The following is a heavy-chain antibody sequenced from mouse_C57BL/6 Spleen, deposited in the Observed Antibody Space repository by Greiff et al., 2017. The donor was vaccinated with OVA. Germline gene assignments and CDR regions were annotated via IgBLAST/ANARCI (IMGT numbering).Heavy chain of an antibody. CDR3: AKGDYGSSSRWFAY. Sequence: QVQLQQPGAELVKPGASVKMSCKASGYTFTSYWITWVKQRPGQGLEWIGDIYPGSGSTNYNEKFKSKATLTVDTSSSTAYMQLSSLTSEDSAVSDCAKGDYGSSSRWFAYWGQGTLVTVSA. D-gene: IGHD1-1*01. CDR2: IYPGSGST. CDR1: GYTFTSYW. V-gene: IGHV1-55*01. J-gene: IGHJ3*01.